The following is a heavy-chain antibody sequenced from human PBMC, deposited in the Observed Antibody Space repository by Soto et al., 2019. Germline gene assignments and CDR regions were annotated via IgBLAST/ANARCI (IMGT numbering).Heavy chain of an antibody. CDR2: IYYRGNT. CDR3: ARLEGLATISYYFDF. J-gene: IGHJ4*02. V-gene: IGHV4-39*01. Sequence: SETLSLTCSVSGDSINSDKYYWGLIRQPPGKGLEWRGSIYYRGNTYYNPSRQTRVTITIDKSKRQFSLKLNSVTAADSAVYFCARLEGLATISYYFDFWGQGALVTVSS. CDR1: GDSINSDKYY. D-gene: IGHD3-9*01.